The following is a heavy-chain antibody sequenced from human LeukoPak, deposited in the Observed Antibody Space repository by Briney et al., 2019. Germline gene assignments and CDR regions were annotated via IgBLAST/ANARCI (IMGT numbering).Heavy chain of an antibody. J-gene: IGHJ4*02. V-gene: IGHV3-7*01. CDR1: GFTFSSYW. D-gene: IGHD3-16*01. Sequence: GGSLRLSCAASGFTFSSYWMSWVRQAPGKGLEWVANIKRDGSEKYYVDSVKGQFTISRDNAKNSLYLQMNSLRAEDTAVYYCARARRGYYFDYWGRGTLVTVSS. CDR3: ARARRGYYFDY. CDR2: IKRDGSEK.